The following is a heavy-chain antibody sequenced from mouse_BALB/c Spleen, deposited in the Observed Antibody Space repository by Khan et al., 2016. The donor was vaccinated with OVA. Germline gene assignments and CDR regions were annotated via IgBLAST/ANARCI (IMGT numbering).Heavy chain of an antibody. CDR2: INTYTGEP. V-gene: IGHV9-3-1*01. J-gene: IGHJ4*01. D-gene: IGHD2-10*01. CDR1: GHTFTKFG. Sequence: QIQLVQSGPEVKKPGETVKISCKASGHTFTKFGMNWVKQAPGKGLKWMGWINTYTGEPPYADDFNGRFAFSLDTSASTADLQINNLKNEDTATYFCARPPYFSYVLDNWGQGTSVTVAS. CDR3: ARPPYFSYVLDN.